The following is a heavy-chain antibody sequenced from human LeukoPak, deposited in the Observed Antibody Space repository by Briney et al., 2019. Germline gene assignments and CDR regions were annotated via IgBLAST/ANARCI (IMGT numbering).Heavy chain of an antibody. Sequence: GGSLRLSCAASGFTFDVFTMHWVRQPPGTGLEWISLISGDGDTTYYADSVKGRFTISRDNSKASLYLQMNSLRVDDTALYYCAKEHGSTMIVGEFDFWGQGTLVTVSS. CDR2: ISGDGDTT. V-gene: IGHV3-43*01. CDR3: AKEHGSTMIVGEFDF. J-gene: IGHJ4*02. CDR1: GFTFDVFT. D-gene: IGHD3-22*01.